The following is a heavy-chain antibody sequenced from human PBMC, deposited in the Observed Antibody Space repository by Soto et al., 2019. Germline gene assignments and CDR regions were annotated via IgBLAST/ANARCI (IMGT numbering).Heavy chain of an antibody. Sequence: SGGSLRLSCAASGFTFSNAWMSWVRQAPGKGLEWVGRIKSKTDGGTTDYAAPVKGRFTISRDDSKNTLYLQMNSLKTEDTAVYYCTTDPWGGYCTNGVCYQVSYWGQGTLVTVSS. J-gene: IGHJ4*02. CDR3: TTDPWGGYCTNGVCYQVSY. D-gene: IGHD2-8*01. CDR2: IKSKTDGGTT. V-gene: IGHV3-15*01. CDR1: GFTFSNAW.